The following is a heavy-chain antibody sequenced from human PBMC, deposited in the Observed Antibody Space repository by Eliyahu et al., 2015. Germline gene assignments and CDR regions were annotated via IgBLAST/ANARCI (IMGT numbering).Heavy chain of an antibody. Sequence: VQLVESGGGLVKPGGSLRLSCAASGFXFSSYXXNWVRXAPGKGLEWVSSISSSSSYIYYADSVKGRFTISRDNAKNSLYLQMNSLRAEDTAVYYCARDPYYDILTGHLGAFDIWGQGTMVTVSS. CDR3: ARDPYYDILTGHLGAFDI. D-gene: IGHD3-9*01. V-gene: IGHV3-21*01. J-gene: IGHJ3*02. CDR1: GFXFSSYX. CDR2: ISSSSSYI.